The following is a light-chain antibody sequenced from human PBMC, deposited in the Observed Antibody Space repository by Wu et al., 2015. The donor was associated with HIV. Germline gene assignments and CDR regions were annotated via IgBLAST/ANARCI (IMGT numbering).Light chain of an antibody. Sequence: EIVLTQSPATLSLSPGDRATLSCRASQSINNSLGWYQQKPGQAPRLLIYDASNRATGIPARFSGSGSGTDFTLTTSSLEPEDFAVYYCQQRSNWPPYTFGQGTKLEIK. CDR3: QQRSNWPPYT. J-gene: IGKJ2*01. V-gene: IGKV3-11*01. CDR1: QSINNS. CDR2: DAS.